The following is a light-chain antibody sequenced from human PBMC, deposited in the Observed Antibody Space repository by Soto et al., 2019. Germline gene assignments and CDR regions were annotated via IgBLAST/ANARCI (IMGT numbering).Light chain of an antibody. CDR1: QSISRY. V-gene: IGKV1-39*01. Sequence: DIQMTQSPSSLSASVGDRVTITCRASQSISRYLNWYQQRPGKAPKLLIYAASSLQIGVPSRFSGSGSGIDFTLTISSLQPEDSATYYCHQSYSTPRLFTFGQGTNLEI. J-gene: IGKJ2*01. CDR2: AAS. CDR3: HQSYSTPRLFT.